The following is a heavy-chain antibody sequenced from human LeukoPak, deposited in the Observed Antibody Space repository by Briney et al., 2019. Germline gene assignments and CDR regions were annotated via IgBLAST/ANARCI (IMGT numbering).Heavy chain of an antibody. CDR1: GFTFSSYG. D-gene: IGHD6-13*01. CDR2: IWYDGSNK. CDR3: AKVGIAAAGSYFDY. Sequence: PGRSLRLSCAASGFTFSSYGMHWVRQAPGKGLEWVAVIWYDGSNKYYADSAKGRFTISRDNSKNTLYLQMNSLRAEDTAVYYCAKVGIAAAGSYFDYWGQGTLVTVSS. J-gene: IGHJ4*02. V-gene: IGHV3-33*06.